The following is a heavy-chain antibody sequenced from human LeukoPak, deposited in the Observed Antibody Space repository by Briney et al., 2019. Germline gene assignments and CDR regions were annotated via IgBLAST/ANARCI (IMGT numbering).Heavy chain of an antibody. CDR1: GFTFSSYG. J-gene: IGHJ4*02. V-gene: IGHV3-23*01. CDR2: ISGSAYNT. Sequence: PGGSLRLSCAASGFTFSSYGMSWFRQAPGKGLGWVSTISGSAYNTYYADSVKGRFTISRDNSANTLYLQMNSLRAEDTALYYCAKHSGSYFIYYVDSWGQGTLVTVSS. D-gene: IGHD1-26*01. CDR3: AKHSGSYFIYYVDS.